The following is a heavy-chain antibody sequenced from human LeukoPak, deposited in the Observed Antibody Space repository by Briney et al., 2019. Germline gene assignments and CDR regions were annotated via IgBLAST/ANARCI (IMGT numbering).Heavy chain of an antibody. CDR1: GGSISSGGYY. CDR3: AREALWFGELDYYFDY. D-gene: IGHD3-10*01. Sequence: SVTLSLTCTVSGGSISSGGYYWSWIRQHPGKGLEWIGYIYYSGSTYYNPSLKSRVTISVDTSKNQFSLKLSSVTAADTAVYYCAREALWFGELDYYFDYWGQGTLVTVSS. V-gene: IGHV4-31*03. J-gene: IGHJ4*02. CDR2: IYYSGST.